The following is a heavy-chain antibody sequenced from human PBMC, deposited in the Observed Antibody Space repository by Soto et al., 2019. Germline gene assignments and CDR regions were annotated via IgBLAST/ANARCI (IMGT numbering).Heavy chain of an antibody. V-gene: IGHV1-69*12. J-gene: IGHJ6*02. D-gene: IGHD3-10*01. Sequence: QVQLVQSGAEVKKPGSSVKVSCKASGGTFSSYAISWVRQAPGQGLEWMGGIIPIFGTANYAQKFQGRVTITADESTSTAYMELRSLISEDTAVYYCALHYGSGSNYYYYGMDVWGQGTTVTVSS. CDR1: GGTFSSYA. CDR3: ALHYGSGSNYYYYGMDV. CDR2: IIPIFGTA.